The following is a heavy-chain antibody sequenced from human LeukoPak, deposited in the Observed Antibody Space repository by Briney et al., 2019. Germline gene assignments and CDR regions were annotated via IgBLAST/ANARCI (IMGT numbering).Heavy chain of an antibody. Sequence: ASVEVSCKASGYTFTIYGISWVRPAPGQGLEWMGWINPNSGGTNYAQKFQGRVTITRDTSISTAYMELSRLRSDDTAVYYCARATPRDGDAFDIWGQGTMATVSS. CDR1: GYTFTIYG. J-gene: IGHJ3*02. CDR3: ARATPRDGDAFDI. D-gene: IGHD1-14*01. CDR2: INPNSGGT. V-gene: IGHV1-2*02.